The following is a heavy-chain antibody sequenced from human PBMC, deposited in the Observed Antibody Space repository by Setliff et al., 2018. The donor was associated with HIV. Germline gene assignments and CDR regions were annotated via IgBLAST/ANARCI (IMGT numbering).Heavy chain of an antibody. CDR2: IYTGGST. D-gene: IGHD6-13*01. Sequence: SETLSLTCTVSGVSISSGSYYWSWIRQSAGKGLEWIGRIYTGGSTNYNPSLKSRVTISIDTSKNQFSLRLSSVTAADTAVYFCASSSWYYYYYYYLDAWGKGTTVTVSS. CDR3: ASSSWYYYYYYYLDA. J-gene: IGHJ6*03. CDR1: GVSISSGSYY. V-gene: IGHV4-61*02.